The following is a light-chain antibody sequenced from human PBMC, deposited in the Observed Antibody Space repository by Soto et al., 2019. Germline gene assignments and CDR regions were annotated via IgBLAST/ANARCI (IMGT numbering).Light chain of an antibody. Sequence: EIVLTQSRCTLSLSPGERAPISCLASQSVSSNYLAWYQQKPGQAPRLLIYGASSRATGIPDRFSGSGSGTDFTLTIRRLEPEDFAVYYCQQYGSSYPWTFGQGTKVDI. CDR3: QQYGSSYPWT. CDR1: QSVSSNY. V-gene: IGKV3-20*01. J-gene: IGKJ1*01. CDR2: GAS.